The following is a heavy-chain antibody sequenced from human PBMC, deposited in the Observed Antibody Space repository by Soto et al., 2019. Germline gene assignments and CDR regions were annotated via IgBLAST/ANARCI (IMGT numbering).Heavy chain of an antibody. D-gene: IGHD3-10*01. CDR1: GGTFSSYR. CDR2: IVPIYRTA. Sequence: SVKVSCKASGGTFSSYRINWVRQAPGQGLEWVGGIVPIYRTADYAQEFQDRVTITADESARTTYMELRSLKSQDTAVYYCARPQVTMVRGVNYYGMDVWGQGTTVTVSS. V-gene: IGHV1-69*13. J-gene: IGHJ6*02. CDR3: ARPQVTMVRGVNYYGMDV.